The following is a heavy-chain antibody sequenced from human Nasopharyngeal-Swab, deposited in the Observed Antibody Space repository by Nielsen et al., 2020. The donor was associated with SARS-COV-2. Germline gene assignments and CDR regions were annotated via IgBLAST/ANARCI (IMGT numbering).Heavy chain of an antibody. J-gene: IGHJ4*02. V-gene: IGHV5-51*01. CDR1: GYSFSNYY. Sequence: GESLKISCQGSGYSFSNYYIAWVRQMPGKGLEWMGTIYPGDSDTRYSPSFQGQVAVSADKSINTAYLRWSTLKASDTATYYCARLHTVVEGVAASGNFDFWGQGTLVTVSS. CDR3: ARLHTVVEGVAASGNFDF. CDR2: IYPGDSDT. D-gene: IGHD6-13*01.